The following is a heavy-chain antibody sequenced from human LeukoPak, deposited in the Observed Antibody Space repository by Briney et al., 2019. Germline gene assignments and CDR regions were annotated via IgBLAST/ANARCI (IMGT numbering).Heavy chain of an antibody. V-gene: IGHV5-51*01. CDR1: GYIFTSYW. D-gene: IGHD3-3*01. J-gene: IGHJ4*02. Sequence: GESLKISCQGSGYIFTSYWIDWVRQKPGKGLEWMGIIYPHDSTTRYSPSFQGQVTISADKSISTAYLQWSSLKASDTAMYYCARLSMTYYDFWSGQYFDYWGQGTLVTVSS. CDR3: ARLSMTYYDFWSGQYFDY. CDR2: IYPHDSTT.